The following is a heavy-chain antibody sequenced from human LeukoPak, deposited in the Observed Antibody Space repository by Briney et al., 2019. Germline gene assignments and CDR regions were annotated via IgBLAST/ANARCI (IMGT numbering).Heavy chain of an antibody. CDR2: IYYSGGT. V-gene: IGHV4-39*01. J-gene: IGHJ4*02. CDR3: ARHSSMITVVFDY. CDR1: GGSISSSNYY. D-gene: IGHD4-23*01. Sequence: SETLSLTCTVSGGSISSSNYYWGWIRQPPGKGLEWIGSIYYSGGTYYNPSLKSRVTISVDTSKRQFSLKLNSVTAADTAVYYCARHSSMITVVFDYWGQGTLVTVSS.